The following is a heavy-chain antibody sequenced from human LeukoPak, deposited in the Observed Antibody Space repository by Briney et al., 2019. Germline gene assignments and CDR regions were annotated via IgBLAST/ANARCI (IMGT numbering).Heavy chain of an antibody. CDR3: ARPRHVVVVPAAIGGDAFDI. CDR2: ISSSSSTI. V-gene: IGHV3-48*04. D-gene: IGHD2-2*02. CDR1: GFTFSSYS. J-gene: IGHJ3*02. Sequence: GGSLRLSCAASGFTFSSYSMNWVRQAPGKGLEWVSYISSSSSTIYYADSVKGRFTISRDNAKNSLYLQMNSLRAEDTAVYYCARPRHVVVVPAAIGGDAFDIWGQGTMVTVSS.